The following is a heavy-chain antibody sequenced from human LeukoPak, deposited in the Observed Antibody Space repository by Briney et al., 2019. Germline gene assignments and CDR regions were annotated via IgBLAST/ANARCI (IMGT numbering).Heavy chain of an antibody. CDR1: GGSISSGDYY. CDR2: IYYSGST. V-gene: IGHV4-30-4*01. J-gene: IGHJ4*02. Sequence: SQTLSLTCTVSGGSISSGDYYWSWLRQPPGTGLEWIGYIYYSGSTYYNPSLKSRVTISVDTSKNQFSLKLSSVTAADTAVYYCARLHVDTAMAYYFDYWGQGTLVTVSS. D-gene: IGHD5-18*01. CDR3: ARLHVDTAMAYYFDY.